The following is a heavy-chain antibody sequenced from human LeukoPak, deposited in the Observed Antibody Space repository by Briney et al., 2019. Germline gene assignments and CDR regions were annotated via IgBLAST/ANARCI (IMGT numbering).Heavy chain of an antibody. CDR3: AKSPYGVASWFDP. D-gene: IGHD4-17*01. J-gene: IGHJ5*02. CDR1: GFTFSSYA. Sequence: GGSLRLSCAASGFTFSSYAMDWVRQAPGKGLEWVAVISYDGSNKYYADSVKGRFTISRDNSKNTLYLQMNSLRAEDTAVYYCAKSPYGVASWFDPWGQGTLVTVSS. V-gene: IGHV3-30*04. CDR2: ISYDGSNK.